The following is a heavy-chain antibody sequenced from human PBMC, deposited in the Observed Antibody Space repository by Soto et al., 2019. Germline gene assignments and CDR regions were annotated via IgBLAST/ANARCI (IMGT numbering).Heavy chain of an antibody. CDR3: GKSEQQLDPRPDAFDI. Sequence: GGSLRLSCAASGFTFSSYAMSWVRQAPGKGLEWVSAISGSGGSTYYADSVKGRFTISRDNSKNTLYLQMNSLRAEDTAVYYCGKSEQQLDPRPDAFDIWGQGTMVTVSS. J-gene: IGHJ3*02. CDR1: GFTFSSYA. D-gene: IGHD6-13*01. CDR2: ISGSGGST. V-gene: IGHV3-23*01.